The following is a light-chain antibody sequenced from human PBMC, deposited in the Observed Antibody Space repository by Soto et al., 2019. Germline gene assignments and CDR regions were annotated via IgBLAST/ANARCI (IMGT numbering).Light chain of an antibody. J-gene: IGKJ2*01. CDR3: KQRSNWTPS. CDR1: QSVSGY. V-gene: IGKV3-11*01. CDR2: DAF. Sequence: EIVLTQSPATLSLSPGERATLSCRASQSVSGYLAWYQQKPGQAPRLLIYDAFNRATGIPARFSGSGSGTYFTITISSLEPEDFAVYYCKQRSNWTPSFGQGTKLEI.